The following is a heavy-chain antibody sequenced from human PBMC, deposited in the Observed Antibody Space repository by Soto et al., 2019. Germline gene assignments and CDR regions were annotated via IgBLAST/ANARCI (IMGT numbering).Heavy chain of an antibody. CDR3: ARATDPRYCTNGVCYIKATAMTTVTTVFDY. CDR2: IYYSGST. CDR1: GGSISSGGYY. V-gene: IGHV4-31*03. D-gene: IGHD2-8*01. J-gene: IGHJ4*02. Sequence: TSETLSLTCTVSGGSISSGGYYWSWIRQHPGKGLEWIGYIYYSGSTYYNPSLKSRVTISVDTSKNQFSLKLSSVTAADTAVYYCARATDPRYCTNGVCYIKATAMTTVTTVFDYWGQGTLVTSPQ.